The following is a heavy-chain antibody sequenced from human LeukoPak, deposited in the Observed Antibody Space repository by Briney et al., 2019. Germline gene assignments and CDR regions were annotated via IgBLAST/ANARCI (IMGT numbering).Heavy chain of an antibody. Sequence: PGGSLRLSCAASGFTFNSFAMHWVRQAPGKGLEHLAFIQSDGSDKYYADSVRGRFTISRDNSKNTLYLQMNGLRGDDTAVYYCVKDLPILHSWGQGTLVTVSS. D-gene: IGHD2-2*02. V-gene: IGHV3-30*02. CDR2: IQSDGSDK. CDR3: VKDLPILHS. J-gene: IGHJ4*02. CDR1: GFTFNSFA.